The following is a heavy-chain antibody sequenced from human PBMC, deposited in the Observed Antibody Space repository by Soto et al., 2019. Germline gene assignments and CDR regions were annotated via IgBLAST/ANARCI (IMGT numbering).Heavy chain of an antibody. CDR1: VFSFSSYG. CDR3: AKVEIRAANLYYFEY. D-gene: IGHD6-13*01. Sequence: SVGSLRLSCASSVFSFSSYGMHWVRHSPGKGLEWVAVISYDGNNDYYADSVKGRFNISRDNSKNTLYLRMNSLRPEDTAVYYCAKVEIRAANLYYFEYWGLGTLVSVSS. CDR2: ISYDGNND. V-gene: IGHV3-30*18. J-gene: IGHJ4*02.